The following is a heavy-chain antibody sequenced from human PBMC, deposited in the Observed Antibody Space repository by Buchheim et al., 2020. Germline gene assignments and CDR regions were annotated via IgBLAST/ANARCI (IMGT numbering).Heavy chain of an antibody. CDR1: GFTFSSYA. V-gene: IGHV3-30*04. CDR3: ARDSKDIVVVVAATSNYYYGMDV. J-gene: IGHJ6*02. D-gene: IGHD2-15*01. Sequence: QVQLVESGGGVVQPGRSLRLSCAASGFTFSSYAMHRVRQAPGKGLEWVAVISYDGSNKYYADSVKGRFTISRDNSKNTLYLQMNSLRAEDTAVYYCARDSKDIVVVVAATSNYYYGMDVWGQGTT. CDR2: ISYDGSNK.